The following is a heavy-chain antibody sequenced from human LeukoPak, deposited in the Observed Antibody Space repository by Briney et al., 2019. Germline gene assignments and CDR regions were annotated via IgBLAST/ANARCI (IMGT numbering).Heavy chain of an antibody. CDR2: ISGSGTVT. Sequence: GGSLSLSCAASGFTFSNHAMNWVRQAPGKGLEWVSIISGSGTVTYYADSVKGRFTISRDNSRNTLYLQMNSLRAEDTALYYCAKTSVGEGRIIGSGYFDNWGQGTLVTVHS. CDR3: AKTSVGEGRIIGSGYFDN. J-gene: IGHJ4*02. D-gene: IGHD2-15*01. CDR1: GFTFSNHA. V-gene: IGHV3-23*01.